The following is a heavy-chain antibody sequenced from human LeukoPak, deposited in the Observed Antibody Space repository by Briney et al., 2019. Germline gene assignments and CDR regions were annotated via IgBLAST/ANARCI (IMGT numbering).Heavy chain of an antibody. CDR2: ISYSGST. Sequence: SETLSLTCTVSGGSISSYYWSWIRQPPGKGLEWIGYISYSGSTNYNPSLKSRVTISVDTSKNQFSLKLSSVTAADTAVYYCASAISVGATNYFDYWGQGTLVTVSS. CDR1: GGSISSYY. V-gene: IGHV4-59*08. J-gene: IGHJ4*02. D-gene: IGHD1-26*01. CDR3: ASAISVGATNYFDY.